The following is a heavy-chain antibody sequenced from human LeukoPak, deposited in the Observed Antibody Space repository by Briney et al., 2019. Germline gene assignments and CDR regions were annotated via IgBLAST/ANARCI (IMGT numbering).Heavy chain of an antibody. CDR2: ISSSGSTI. CDR3: ARDPNKYWLPLLRGDYYYYMDV. V-gene: IGHV3-11*04. CDR1: GFTFSDYY. D-gene: IGHD2-15*01. J-gene: IGHJ6*03. Sequence: GGSLRLSCAASGFTFSDYYMSWIRQAPGKGLEWVSYISSSGSTIYYADSVKGRFTISRDNAKNSLYLQMNSLRAEDTAVYYCARDPNKYWLPLLRGDYYYYMDVWGKGTTVTVSS.